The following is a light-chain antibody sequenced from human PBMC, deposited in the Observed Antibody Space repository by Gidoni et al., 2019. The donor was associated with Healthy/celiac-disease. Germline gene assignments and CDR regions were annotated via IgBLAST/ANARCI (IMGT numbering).Light chain of an antibody. V-gene: IGKV3-20*01. CDR3: QQYGSSPGS. CDR2: GAS. J-gene: IGKJ2*04. CDR1: QSVSSSY. Sequence: RATLSCRASQSVSSSYLAWYQQKPGQAPRLLIYGASSRATGIPARFSGSGSGTDFPLTISRLEPEDFAVYYCQQYGSSPGSFGQGTKLEIK.